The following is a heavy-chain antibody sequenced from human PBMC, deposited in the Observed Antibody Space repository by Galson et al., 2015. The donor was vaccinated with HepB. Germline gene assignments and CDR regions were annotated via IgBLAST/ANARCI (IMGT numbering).Heavy chain of an antibody. D-gene: IGHD2-8*01. Sequence: SLRLSCAASGFTFSSYAMHWVRQAPGKGLEWVAVISYDGSNKYYADSVKGRFTISRDNSKNTLYLQMNSLRAEDTAVYYCARGPNYFDYWGQGTLVTVSS. CDR3: ARGPNYFDY. V-gene: IGHV3-30-3*01. CDR2: ISYDGSNK. J-gene: IGHJ4*02. CDR1: GFTFSSYA.